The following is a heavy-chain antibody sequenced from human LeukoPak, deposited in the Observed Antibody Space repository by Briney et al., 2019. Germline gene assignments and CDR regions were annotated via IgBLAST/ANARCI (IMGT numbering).Heavy chain of an antibody. CDR1: GYTFTGYF. D-gene: IGHD6-13*01. Sequence: GASVKVSCKASGYTFTGYFMHWVRQAPGQGLEWMGWINPNSGGTNYAQKFQGRVTMTRDTSISTAYMELSRLRSDDTAVYYCARVSRYSSSWWSYWGQGTLVTVSS. CDR3: ARVSRYSSSWWSY. CDR2: INPNSGGT. J-gene: IGHJ4*02. V-gene: IGHV1-2*02.